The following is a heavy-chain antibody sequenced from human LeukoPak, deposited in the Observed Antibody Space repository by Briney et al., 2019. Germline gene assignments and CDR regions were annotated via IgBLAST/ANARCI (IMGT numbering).Heavy chain of an antibody. Sequence: GASVKVSCKASGYTFTGYYMHWVRQAPGQGLEWMGWINPNSGGTNYAQKFQGRVTMTRDTSIGTAYMELSRLRSDDTAVYYCATSYSGSYCVDYWGQGTLVTVSS. CDR3: ATSYSGSYCVDY. CDR2: INPNSGGT. V-gene: IGHV1-2*02. CDR1: GYTFTGYY. J-gene: IGHJ4*02. D-gene: IGHD1-26*01.